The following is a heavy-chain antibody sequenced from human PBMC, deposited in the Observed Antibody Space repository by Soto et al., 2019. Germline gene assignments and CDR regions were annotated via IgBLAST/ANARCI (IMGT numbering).Heavy chain of an antibody. D-gene: IGHD5-12*01. CDR2: INAGNGNT. CDR1: GYTFTSYA. V-gene: IGHV1-3*01. Sequence: QVQLVQSGAEVKKPGDSVKVSCKASGYTFTSYAMHWVRQAPGQMREWMGWINAGNGNTKYSQKFQGRVTITRDTSASTAYMELSSLRSEDTAVYYCASSGYSGYDFAFDIWGQGTMVTVSS. CDR3: ASSGYSGYDFAFDI. J-gene: IGHJ3*02.